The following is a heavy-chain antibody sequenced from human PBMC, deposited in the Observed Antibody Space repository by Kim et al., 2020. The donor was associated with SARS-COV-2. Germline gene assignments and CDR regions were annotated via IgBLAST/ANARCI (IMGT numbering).Heavy chain of an antibody. J-gene: IGHJ4*02. Sequence: SETLSLTCAVSGGSISSSNWWSWVRQPPGKGLEWIGEIYHSGSTNYNPSLKSRVTISVDKSKNQFSLKLSSVTAADTAVYYCAMYSGSYYGFDYWGQGTLVTVSS. V-gene: IGHV4-4*02. CDR1: GGSISSSNW. D-gene: IGHD1-26*01. CDR2: IYHSGST. CDR3: AMYSGSYYGFDY.